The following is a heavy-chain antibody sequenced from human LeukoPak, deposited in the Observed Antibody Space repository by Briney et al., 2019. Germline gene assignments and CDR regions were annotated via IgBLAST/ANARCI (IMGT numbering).Heavy chain of an antibody. Sequence: SVKVSCKASGGTFSSYTINWVRQAPGQGLEWMGGIIPVFGTANYVQKFQGRVTITADESTSTAYMELSSLRSEDTAVYYCAREYDGIAAAGLNWFDPWGQGTLVTVSS. D-gene: IGHD6-13*01. V-gene: IGHV1-69*13. CDR3: AREYDGIAAAGLNWFDP. J-gene: IGHJ5*02. CDR2: IIPVFGTA. CDR1: GGTFSSYT.